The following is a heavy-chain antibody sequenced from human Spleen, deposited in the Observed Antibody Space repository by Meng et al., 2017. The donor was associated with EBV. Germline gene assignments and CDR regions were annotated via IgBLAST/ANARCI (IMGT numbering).Heavy chain of an antibody. V-gene: IGHV4-34*01. CDR2: INHSGST. J-gene: IGHJ4*02. CDR3: ARGGRASARAGVGHDF. D-gene: IGHD6-6*01. Sequence: QVQLQQWGAGLVKPSETLSLTCAVYGGSFSGYYWSWIRQPPWKGLEWIGEINHSGSTNYNPFLKSRLTISVDTSKSQFSLKLSSVTAADTAVYYCARGGRASARAGVGHDFWGQGTLVTVSS. CDR1: GGSFSGYY.